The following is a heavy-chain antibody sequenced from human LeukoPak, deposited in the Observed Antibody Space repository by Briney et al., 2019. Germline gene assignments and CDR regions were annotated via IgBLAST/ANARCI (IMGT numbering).Heavy chain of an antibody. CDR1: GGTFSSYA. V-gene: IGHV1-69*13. J-gene: IGHJ5*02. D-gene: IGHD6-6*01. CDR3: ARAARLPYAEENWFDP. CDR2: IIPIFGTA. Sequence: SVKVSCKASGGTFSSYAISWVRQAPGQGLEWTGGIIPIFGTANCAQKFQGRVTITADESTSTAYMELSSLRSEDTAVYYCARAARLPYAEENWFDPWGQGTLVTVSS.